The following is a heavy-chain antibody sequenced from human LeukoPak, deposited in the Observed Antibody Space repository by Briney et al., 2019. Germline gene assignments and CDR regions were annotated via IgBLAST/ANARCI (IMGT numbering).Heavy chain of an antibody. J-gene: IGHJ5*02. CDR3: ARLRITMVQGVMKIYNWFDP. Sequence: GESLKISCKGSGYSFTGYWIGWVRQMPGKGLEWMGIIYPGDSDTRYSPSFQGQVTISADKSISTAYLQWSSLKASDTAMYYCARLRITMVQGVMKIYNWFDPWGQGTLVTVSS. D-gene: IGHD3-10*01. CDR1: GYSFTGYW. V-gene: IGHV5-51*01. CDR2: IYPGDSDT.